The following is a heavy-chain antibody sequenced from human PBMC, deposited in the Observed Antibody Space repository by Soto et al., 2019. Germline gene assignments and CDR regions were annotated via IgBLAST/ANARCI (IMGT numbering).Heavy chain of an antibody. CDR2: IYYSVST. V-gene: IGHV4-59*01. J-gene: IGHJ6*02. CDR1: GASLRSFF. CDR3: ARPSGSYSYYYGMDV. Sequence: PAETQSLTCTVSGASLRSFFWTWIRQPPGRGLEWIGNIYYSVSTNYNPSLKNRVTMSVDTSKNQFSLMLTSVTAADTAVYYCARPSGSYSYYYGMDVWGQGTTVTVSS. D-gene: IGHD1-26*01.